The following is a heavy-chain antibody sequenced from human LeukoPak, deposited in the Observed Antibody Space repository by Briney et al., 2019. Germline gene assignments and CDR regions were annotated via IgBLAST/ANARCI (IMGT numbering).Heavy chain of an antibody. D-gene: IGHD2-2*01. J-gene: IGHJ6*02. CDR2: ISGSGGST. CDR1: GFTFNMNA. V-gene: IGHV3-23*01. CDR3: AKDGGDIVAVPAYDGMDV. Sequence: GGSLRLSCAASGFTFNMNAMGWVRQAPGKGLEWVSAISGSGGSTYYADSVKGRFTISRDNSKNTLYLQMNSLRAEDTAVYYCAKDGGDIVAVPAYDGMDVWGQGTTVTVSS.